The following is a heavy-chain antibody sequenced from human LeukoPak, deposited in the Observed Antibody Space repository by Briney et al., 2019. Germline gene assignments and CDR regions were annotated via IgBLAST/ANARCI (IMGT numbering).Heavy chain of an antibody. CDR2: INPNSGGT. V-gene: IGHV1-2*02. CDR3: ARETTVVTRDYDY. Sequence: ASVKVSCTASGYTLTGYYMHWVRQAPGQGLEWMGWINPNSGGTNYAQKFQGRVTMTRDTSISTAYMELSRLRSDDTAVYYCARETTVVTRDYDYWGQGTLVTVSS. J-gene: IGHJ4*02. CDR1: GYTLTGYY. D-gene: IGHD4-17*01.